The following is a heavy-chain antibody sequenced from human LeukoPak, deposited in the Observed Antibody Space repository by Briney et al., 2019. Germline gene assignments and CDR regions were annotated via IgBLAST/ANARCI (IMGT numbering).Heavy chain of an antibody. CDR3: ARGMGYSGYAGAGNWFDP. CDR2: INPNSGGT. V-gene: IGHV1-2*04. D-gene: IGHD5-12*01. Sequence: ASVWVSCRVSGYTLTELSIHWGREPPGQGLGWMGWINPNSGGTKYAQKFQGWVTMTRDTSISTAYMELSRLRSDDTAVYYCARGMGYSGYAGAGNWFDPWGQGPLVPVSS. CDR1: GYTLTELS. J-gene: IGHJ5*02.